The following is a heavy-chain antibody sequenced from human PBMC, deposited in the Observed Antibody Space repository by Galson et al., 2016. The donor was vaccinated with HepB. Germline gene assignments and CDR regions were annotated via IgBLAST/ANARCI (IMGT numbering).Heavy chain of an antibody. CDR1: GFTFNTYA. J-gene: IGHJ6*02. D-gene: IGHD5-24*01. CDR2: IWYDGSNT. Sequence: SLRLSCAASGFTFNTYAMHWVRQAPGKGLEWVAIIWYDGSNTYYADSVKGRFTISRDNFKDTLYLQMSSLRAEDTAVYYCAREDMAHYFYGLDVWGQGTMVTVSS. V-gene: IGHV3-33*08. CDR3: AREDMAHYFYGLDV.